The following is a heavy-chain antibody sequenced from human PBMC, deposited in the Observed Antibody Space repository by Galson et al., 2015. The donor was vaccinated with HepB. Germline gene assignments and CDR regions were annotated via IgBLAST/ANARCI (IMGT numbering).Heavy chain of an antibody. CDR1: GFTVSSNY. CDR2: VYSGGST. CDR3: ARDATSYSDTSGYRVGAFDI. Sequence: SLRLSCAASGFTVSSNYMTWVRQAPGKGLEWVSVVYSGGSTYYADSVKGRFTISRDNSKNTLYLQMNSQRAEDTAVYYCARDATSYSDTSGYRVGAFDIWCQGTMVTVSS. V-gene: IGHV3-66*01. J-gene: IGHJ3*02. D-gene: IGHD3-22*01.